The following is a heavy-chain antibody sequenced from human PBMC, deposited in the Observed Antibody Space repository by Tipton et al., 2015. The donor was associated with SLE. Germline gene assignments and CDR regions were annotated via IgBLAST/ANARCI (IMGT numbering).Heavy chain of an antibody. V-gene: IGHV4-59*08. Sequence: LRLSCTVSGGSISSYYWSWIRQPPGKGLEWIGSIYHSGSTYYNPSLKSRVTISVDTSKNQFSLKLSSVTAADTAVYYCASSIVVVPAAIADQFDYWGQGTLVTVSS. CDR3: ASSIVVVPAAIADQFDY. J-gene: IGHJ4*02. CDR2: IYHSGST. D-gene: IGHD2-2*01. CDR1: GGSISSYY.